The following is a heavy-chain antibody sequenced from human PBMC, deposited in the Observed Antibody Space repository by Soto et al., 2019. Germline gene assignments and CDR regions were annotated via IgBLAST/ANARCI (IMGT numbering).Heavy chain of an antibody. J-gene: IGHJ5*02. CDR1: GDSISSGGYS. CDR2: IYHGGRT. D-gene: IGHD4-17*01. V-gene: IGHV4-30-2*01. CDR3: ARFYGDYSNWFDP. Sequence: QLQLQESGSGLVKPSQTLSLTCAVSGDSISSGGYSWSWIRRPPGKGLEWIGYIYHGGRTYYNPSLKRRVTISIDGSKNHFSLKLTSVTAADTAVSYCARFYGDYSNWFDPWGQGTLVTVSS.